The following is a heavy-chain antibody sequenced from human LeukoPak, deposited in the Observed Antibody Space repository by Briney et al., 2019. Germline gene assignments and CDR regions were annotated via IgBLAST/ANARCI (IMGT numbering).Heavy chain of an antibody. Sequence: GGSLRLSCAASGFTFSSYWMSWVRQAPGKGLEWVANIKRDGSDRYYVGSVEGRFTISRDNSKNTLYLQMNSLRAEDTAVYYCAKVTDAFDIWGQGTMVTVSS. V-gene: IGHV3-7*03. CDR3: AKVTDAFDI. CDR1: GFTFSSYW. J-gene: IGHJ3*02. CDR2: IKRDGSDR.